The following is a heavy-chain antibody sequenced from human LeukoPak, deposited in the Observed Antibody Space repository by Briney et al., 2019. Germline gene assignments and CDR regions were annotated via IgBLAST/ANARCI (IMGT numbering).Heavy chain of an antibody. CDR3: ARETAHYYDSSGYENWFDP. V-gene: IGHV1-2*07. Sequence: ASVKVSCKPSGYTFTGYYINWLRQAPGQGLEWMRWINPISGGTNYAHKFTGRVTMTRYTSISTDYMELSRLRSDDTDVYYCARETAHYYDSSGYENWFDPWGQGTVVSVST. D-gene: IGHD3-22*01. CDR1: GYTFTGYY. CDR2: INPISGGT. J-gene: IGHJ5*02.